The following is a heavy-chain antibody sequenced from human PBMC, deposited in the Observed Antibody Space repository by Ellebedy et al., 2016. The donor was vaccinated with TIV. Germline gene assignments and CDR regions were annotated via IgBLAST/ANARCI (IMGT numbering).Heavy chain of an antibody. J-gene: IGHJ5*02. D-gene: IGHD5-18*01. CDR1: GFTFDDYA. V-gene: IGHV3-9*01. Sequence: GGSLRLXXAASGFTFDDYAMHWVREPPGKGPEWVSGISWNSGTIGYADSVKGRFTISRDNAKNSLYLQMNSLRAEDTALYYCAKDSGYSYGQRGWFDPWGQGTLVTVSS. CDR3: AKDSGYSYGQRGWFDP. CDR2: ISWNSGTI.